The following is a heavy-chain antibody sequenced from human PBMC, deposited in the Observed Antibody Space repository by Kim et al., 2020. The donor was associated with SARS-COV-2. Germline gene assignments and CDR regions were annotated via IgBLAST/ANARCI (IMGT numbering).Heavy chain of an antibody. D-gene: IGHD3-22*01. J-gene: IGHJ4*02. CDR1: GFTFSSYS. CDR3: ARDRDSSGYPPDYFDY. CDR2: ISSSSSYI. Sequence: GGSLRLSCAASGFTFSSYSMNWVRQAPGKGLEWVSSISSSSSYIYYADSVKGRFTISRDNAKNSLYLQMNSLRAEDTAVYYCARDRDSSGYPPDYFDYWGQGALVTVSS. V-gene: IGHV3-21*01.